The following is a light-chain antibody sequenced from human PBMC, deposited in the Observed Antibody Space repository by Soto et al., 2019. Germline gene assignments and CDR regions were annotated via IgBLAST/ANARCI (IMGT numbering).Light chain of an antibody. CDR3: QQDDGSPLT. CDR2: SVS. V-gene: IGKV3-20*01. Sequence: LYCRASQSVGRSYLAWYQQKPGQAPRLLISSVSKRATGIPDRFSGGGSGTDFTLTISRVEPEDFALYICQQDDGSPLTFGQGTRLDIK. CDR1: QSVGRSY. J-gene: IGKJ5*01.